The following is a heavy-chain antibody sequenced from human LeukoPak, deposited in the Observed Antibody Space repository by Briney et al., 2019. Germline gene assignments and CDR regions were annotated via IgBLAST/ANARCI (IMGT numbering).Heavy chain of an antibody. D-gene: IGHD3-3*01. V-gene: IGHV1-18*01. J-gene: IGHJ4*02. Sequence: ASVTLSFKASGYTFTSYSISWVRHAPGQGLEWMGWISAYNGNANYTQKHHGRVTMTTDTSTSTAYMELRSLRSDDTAVYYCARVGTPYCDFWSGYFVVDYWGQGTLVTVSS. CDR3: ARVGTPYCDFWSGYFVVDY. CDR1: GYTFTSYS. CDR2: ISAYNGNA.